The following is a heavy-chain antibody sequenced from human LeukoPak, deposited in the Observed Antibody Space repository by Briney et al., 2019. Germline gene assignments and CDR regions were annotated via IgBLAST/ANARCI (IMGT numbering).Heavy chain of an antibody. CDR3: TSMTPDYYYMDV. CDR2: ISGSGGST. J-gene: IGHJ6*03. D-gene: IGHD2/OR15-2a*01. CDR1: GFTFSSYG. V-gene: IGHV3-23*01. Sequence: PGGSLRLSCAASGFTFSSYGMSWVRQAPGKGLEWVSAISGSGGSTYYADSVKGRFTISRDNAKNSLYLQMNSLRAEDTALYYCTSMTPDYYYMDVWGKGTTVTISS.